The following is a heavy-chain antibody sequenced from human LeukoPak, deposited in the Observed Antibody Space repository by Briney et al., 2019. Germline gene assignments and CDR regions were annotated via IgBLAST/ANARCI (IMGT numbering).Heavy chain of an antibody. CDR2: ISGSGGST. Sequence: PGGSLRLSCAASGFTFSSYAMSWVRQAPGKGLEWVSAISGSGGSTYYADSVKGRFTISRDNSKNTLYLQMNSLRAEDTAVYYCVKDQLDLPYYYYYGMDVWGQGTTVTVSS. J-gene: IGHJ6*02. D-gene: IGHD6-13*01. V-gene: IGHV3-23*01. CDR3: VKDQLDLPYYYYYGMDV. CDR1: GFTFSSYA.